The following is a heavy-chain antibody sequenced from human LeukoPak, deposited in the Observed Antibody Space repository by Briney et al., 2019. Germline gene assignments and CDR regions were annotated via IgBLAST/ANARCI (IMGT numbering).Heavy chain of an antibody. CDR2: IYSGGST. CDR3: ARTTVERYYDFWSGYGTQPATYYFDH. Sequence: PGGSLRLSCAASGFTVSSNYMSWVRQAPGKGLEWVSVIYSGGSTYYADSVKGRFTISRDNSKNTLYLQMNSLRAENTAVYYCARTTVERYYDFWSGYGTQPATYYFDHWGQGTLVTVSS. J-gene: IGHJ4*02. CDR1: GFTVSSNY. D-gene: IGHD3-3*01. V-gene: IGHV3-66*01.